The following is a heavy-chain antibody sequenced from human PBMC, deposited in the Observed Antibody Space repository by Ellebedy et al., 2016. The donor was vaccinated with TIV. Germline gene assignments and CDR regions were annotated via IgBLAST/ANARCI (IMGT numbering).Heavy chain of an antibody. CDR1: GFTFSSYA. D-gene: IGHD3-22*01. CDR2: ISYDGSNK. Sequence: GGSLRLSXAASGFTFSSYAMHWVRQAPGKGLEWVAVISYDGSNKYYADSVKGRFTISRDNSKNTLYLQMNSLRAEDTAVYYCARDTRSGIYYYDSSGYSLCPPDYWGQGTLVTVSS. V-gene: IGHV3-30-3*01. J-gene: IGHJ4*02. CDR3: ARDTRSGIYYYDSSGYSLCPPDY.